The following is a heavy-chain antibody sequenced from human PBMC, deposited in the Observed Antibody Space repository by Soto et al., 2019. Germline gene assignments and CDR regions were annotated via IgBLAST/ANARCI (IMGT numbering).Heavy chain of an antibody. CDR1: GWSFSGYY. V-gene: IGHV4-34*01. D-gene: IGHD2-15*01. J-gene: IGHJ4*02. CDR2: IKHSGST. CDR3: ARGRHILGYCSGGSCSLPY. Sequence: QVQLQQWGAGLLKPSETLSLTSAVSGWSFSGYYWSWIRQPPGKGLEWIGEIKHSGSTNYNPSLKSRVTISVDTSKNQFYLKQSSVTAADVAVYYCARGRHILGYCSGGSCSLPYGGQGTLVTVSS.